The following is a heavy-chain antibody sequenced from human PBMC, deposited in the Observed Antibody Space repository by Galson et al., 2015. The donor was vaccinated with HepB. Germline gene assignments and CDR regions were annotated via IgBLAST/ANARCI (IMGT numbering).Heavy chain of an antibody. CDR1: GFTFSGSA. Sequence: SLRLSCAASGFTFSGSAIHWVRQAPGKGLEWVSSISSSSTIYYADSVKGRFTISRDNAKNSLYLQMNSLRAEDTAVYYCARSSSWSSGGSCYSVPNAFDIWGQGTMVTVSS. J-gene: IGHJ3*02. CDR2: ISSSSTI. D-gene: IGHD2-15*01. CDR3: ARSSSWSSGGSCYSVPNAFDI. V-gene: IGHV3-69-1*01.